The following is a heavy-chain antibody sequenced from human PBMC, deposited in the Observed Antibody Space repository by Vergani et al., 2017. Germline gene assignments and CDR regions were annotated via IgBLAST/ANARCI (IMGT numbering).Heavy chain of an antibody. CDR2: IIPIFGTT. D-gene: IGHD3-22*01. V-gene: IGHV1-69*13. J-gene: IGHJ4*02. CDR3: AGSSGYYSYYFDF. Sequence: QGQLAQSGAEVKKPGSSVKVSCKASGGTFSSNSISWVRQAPGQGLEWMERIIPIFGTTSYAQKFQGRVTILADESTSTAYMELSSLRSEDTAVYYCAGSSGYYSYYFDFWGQGTLVTFSS. CDR1: GGTFSSNS.